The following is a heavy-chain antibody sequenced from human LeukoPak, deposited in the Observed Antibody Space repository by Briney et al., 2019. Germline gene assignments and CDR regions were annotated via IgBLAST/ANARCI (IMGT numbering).Heavy chain of an antibody. CDR3: AKERSSGWLFDY. CDR1: GFTFSTYA. CDR2: IGSNGDRT. V-gene: IGHV3-23*01. Sequence: GGSLRLSCAASGFTFSTYAMSWVRQAPGKGLEWVSGIGSNGDRTYYADSVKGRFTISRDNSKNTLFLQMGSLRADDTAVYYCAKERSSGWLFDYWGQGTLVTVSS. J-gene: IGHJ4*02. D-gene: IGHD6-19*01.